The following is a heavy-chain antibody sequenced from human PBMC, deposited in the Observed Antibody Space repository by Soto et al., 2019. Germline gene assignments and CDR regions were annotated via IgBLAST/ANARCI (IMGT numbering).Heavy chain of an antibody. Sequence: ASVKVSCKASGGTFSSYTISWVRQAPGKGLEWMGGFDPEDGETIYAQKFQGRVTMTEDTSTDTAYMELSSLRSEDTAVYYCATITRGVFGVVIDWFDPWGQGTLVTVSS. J-gene: IGHJ5*02. CDR3: ATITRGVFGVVIDWFDP. CDR2: FDPEDGET. D-gene: IGHD3-3*01. CDR1: GGTFSSYT. V-gene: IGHV1-24*01.